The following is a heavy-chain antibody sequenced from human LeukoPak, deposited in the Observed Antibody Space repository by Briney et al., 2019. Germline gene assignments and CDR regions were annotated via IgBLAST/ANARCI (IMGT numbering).Heavy chain of an antibody. J-gene: IGHJ4*02. D-gene: IGHD6-19*01. CDR3: ASTLYSSGWYDFDY. V-gene: IGHV4-59*08. CDR2: IYYSGST. Sequence: SETLPLTCTVSGGSISSYYWSWIRQPPGKGLEWIGYIYYSGSTNYNPSLKSRVTISVDTSKNQFSLKLSSVTAADTAVYYCASTLYSSGWYDFDYWGQGTLVTVSS. CDR1: GGSISSYY.